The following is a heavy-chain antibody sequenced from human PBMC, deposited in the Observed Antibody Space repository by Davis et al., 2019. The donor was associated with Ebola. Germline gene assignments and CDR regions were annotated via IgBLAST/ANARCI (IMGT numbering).Heavy chain of an antibody. V-gene: IGHV1-46*01. CDR3: ASMVGVRTHFDY. CDR1: GYTFTSYY. Sequence: ASVKVSCKASGYTFTSYYMHWVRQAPGQGLEWMGIINPSGGSTSYAQKFQGRVTMTRDTSTSTVYMELSSLRSYDTAVYYCASMVGVRTHFDYWGQETLVTVSS. D-gene: IGHD1-26*01. CDR2: INPSGGST. J-gene: IGHJ4*02.